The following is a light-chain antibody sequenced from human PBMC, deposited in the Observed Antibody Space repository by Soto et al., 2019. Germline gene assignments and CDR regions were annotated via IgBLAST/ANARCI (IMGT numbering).Light chain of an antibody. V-gene: IGKV3-11*01. CDR2: EAS. J-gene: IGKJ5*01. CDR1: QSVSSY. Sequence: DIVLTQSPATLSLSPGERATLSCGASQSVSSYLAWYQQKPGQAPRLLIYEASNRATGIPPRLSGRGSGTDFTHTISSLEPEDSAVYYCQQRNVWPPVTFGQGTRLEI. CDR3: QQRNVWPPVT.